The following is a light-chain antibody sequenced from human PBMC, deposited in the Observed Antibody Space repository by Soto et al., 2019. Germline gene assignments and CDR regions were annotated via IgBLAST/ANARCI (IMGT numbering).Light chain of an antibody. CDR2: DVS. CDR1: QSISYR. J-gene: IGKJ5*01. Sequence: PSTLSASVGDRVTITCRASQSISYRLAWYQQKQGKAPKVLIFDVSSLESGVPSRFSGSGSGTECTITISSLQQDDGAVYYCQQYNNWTPTFGHGTRLEIK. CDR3: QQYNNWTPT. V-gene: IGKV1-5*01.